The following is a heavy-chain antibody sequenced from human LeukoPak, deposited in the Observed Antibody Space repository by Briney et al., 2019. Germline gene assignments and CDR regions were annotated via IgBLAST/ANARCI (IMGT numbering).Heavy chain of an antibody. CDR3: ATYESDYYYYGMDV. V-gene: IGHV3-53*01. D-gene: IGHD3-22*01. J-gene: IGHJ6*02. Sequence: PGGSLRLSCAVSGFTVSSNYMSWVREAPGKGLEWVSDIYSGGSTYYADSVKGRFTISRDNSKNTLYLQMNSLRAEDTAVDYCATYESDYYYYGMDVWGQGTTVTVPS. CDR2: IYSGGST. CDR1: GFTVSSNY.